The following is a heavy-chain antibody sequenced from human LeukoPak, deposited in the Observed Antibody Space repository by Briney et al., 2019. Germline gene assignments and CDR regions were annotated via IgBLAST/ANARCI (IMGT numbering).Heavy chain of an antibody. Sequence: GGSLRLSCAASGFTFSSYAMSWVRQAPGKGLEWVSAISGSGGSTYYADSVKGRFTISRDNSKNTLYLQMNNLRAEDTAIYYCVKSRYYDSSADAFDIWGQGTMVTISS. V-gene: IGHV3-23*01. CDR3: VKSRYYDSSADAFDI. CDR2: ISGSGGST. D-gene: IGHD3-22*01. CDR1: GFTFSSYA. J-gene: IGHJ3*02.